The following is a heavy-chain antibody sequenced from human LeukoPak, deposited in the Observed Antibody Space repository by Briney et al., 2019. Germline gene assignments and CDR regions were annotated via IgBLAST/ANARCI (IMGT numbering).Heavy chain of an antibody. D-gene: IGHD6-6*01. V-gene: IGHV1-69*05. CDR3: ARGPIAARPDNWFDP. Sequence: SVKVSCKASGGTFSSYAISWVRQAPGQGLEWMGSIIPIVGTANYAQKFQGRVTITTDESTSTAYMELSSLRSEDTAVYYCARGPIAARPDNWFDPWGQGTLVTVSS. J-gene: IGHJ5*02. CDR1: GGTFSSYA. CDR2: IIPIVGTA.